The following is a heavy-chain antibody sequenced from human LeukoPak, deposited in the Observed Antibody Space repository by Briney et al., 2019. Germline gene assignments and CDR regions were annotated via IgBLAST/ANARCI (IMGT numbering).Heavy chain of an antibody. V-gene: IGHV4-59*01. D-gene: IGHD6-19*01. CDR2: IYYSGST. CDR3: ATSSGWYELNTWGGWFDL. Sequence: SQTLSLTCSVSGGSIRSYYWNWIRQPPGRGLEWIGYIYYSGSTNYNPSLKSRVSISVDTSKNQFSLKLRSVTAPDTAVYYCATSSGWYELNTWGGWFDLPGQGTLVTVSS. J-gene: IGHJ5*02. CDR1: GGSIRSYY.